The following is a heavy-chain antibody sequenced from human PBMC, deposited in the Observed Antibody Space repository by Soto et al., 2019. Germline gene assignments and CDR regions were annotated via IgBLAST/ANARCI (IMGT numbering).Heavy chain of an antibody. CDR2: ISNNGAHT. V-gene: IGHV3-64*01. J-gene: IGHJ6*03. D-gene: IGHD6-13*01. CDR3: ASRGYGSRWPNVYMDV. Sequence: EAQLVESGGGLVQPGGSLRLSCAASGFTFSNYEMHWVRQAPGKGLEYVSGISNNGAHTDYAKSVKGRFTISRDNSENTLYLQMGSLRAEDMALYYCASRGYGSRWPNVYMDVWGKGTTVTVCS. CDR1: GFTFSNYE.